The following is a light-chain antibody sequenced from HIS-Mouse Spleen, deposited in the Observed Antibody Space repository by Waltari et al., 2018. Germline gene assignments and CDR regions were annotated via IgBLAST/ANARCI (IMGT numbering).Light chain of an antibody. V-gene: IGLV3-10*01. Sequence: SYELTPPPSVSVSPGQTARIPCSGDAFPKKYAYWYQQKSGQAPVLVIYEDSKRPSGIPERFSGSSSGTMATLTISGAQVEDEADYYCYSTDSSGNHRVFGGGTKLTVL. CDR2: EDS. J-gene: IGLJ2*01. CDR1: AFPKKY. CDR3: YSTDSSGNHRV.